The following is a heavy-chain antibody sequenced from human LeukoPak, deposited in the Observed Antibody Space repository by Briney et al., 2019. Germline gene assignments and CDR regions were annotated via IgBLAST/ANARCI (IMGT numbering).Heavy chain of an antibody. V-gene: IGHV3-23*01. CDR1: GFTFSNYA. Sequence: GGSLRLSCATSGFTFSNYAMSWVRQAPGMGLEWVSAISGGGYDTFYAASVQGRLTISRDNSRNTLYLHMNSLRAEDTAVYYCANGNRCTSPNCLGYYYFYMDVWGKGTTVTVSS. D-gene: IGHD2-8*01. CDR3: ANGNRCTSPNCLGYYYFYMDV. J-gene: IGHJ6*03. CDR2: ISGGGYDT.